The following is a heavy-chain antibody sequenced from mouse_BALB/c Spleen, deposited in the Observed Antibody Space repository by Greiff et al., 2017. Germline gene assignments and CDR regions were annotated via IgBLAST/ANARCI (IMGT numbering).Heavy chain of an antibody. CDR1: GYTFTDYA. J-gene: IGHJ4*01. CDR3: ARRGRLPLYAMDY. Sequence: QVQLKESGAELVRPGVSVKISCKGSGYTFTDYAMHWVKQSHAKSLEWIGVISTYYGDASYNQKFKGKATMTVDKSSSTAYMELARLTSEDSAIYYCARRGRLPLYAMDYWGQGTSVTVSS. V-gene: IGHV1S137*01. D-gene: IGHD2-2*01. CDR2: ISTYYGDA.